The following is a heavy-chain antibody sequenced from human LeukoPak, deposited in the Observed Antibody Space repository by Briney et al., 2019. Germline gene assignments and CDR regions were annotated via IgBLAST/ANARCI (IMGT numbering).Heavy chain of an antibody. CDR2: MNPNSGNT. J-gene: IGHJ4*02. CDR1: GYTFTSYD. D-gene: IGHD6-6*01. CDR3: ARKHSSSLDY. V-gene: IGHV1-8*01. Sequence: ASVKVSCKASGYTFTSYDINWVRQAPGQGLEWMGWMNPNSGNTGYAQKLQGRVTMTRNTSISTAYMELSSLRSEDTAVYYCARKHSSSLDYWGQGTLVTVSS.